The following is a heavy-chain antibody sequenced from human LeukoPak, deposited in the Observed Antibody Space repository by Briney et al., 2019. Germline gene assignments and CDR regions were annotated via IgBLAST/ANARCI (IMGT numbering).Heavy chain of an antibody. Sequence: GGSLRLSCVVSGLTSTTYWMNWVRQAPGKGLEWVANINQDGSDKHYVGSVKGRFSVSGDYAKKSLYLQMNNLRDDDTAVYYCAVGSGWLSDSWSQGALATVSS. V-gene: IGHV3-7*03. CDR2: INQDGSDK. CDR1: GLTSTTYW. D-gene: IGHD6-19*01. J-gene: IGHJ4*02. CDR3: AVGSGWLSDS.